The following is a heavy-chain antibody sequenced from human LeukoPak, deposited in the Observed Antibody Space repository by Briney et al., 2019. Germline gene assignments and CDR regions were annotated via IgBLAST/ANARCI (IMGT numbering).Heavy chain of an antibody. CDR1: GGSISSYY. Sequence: SETLSLTCTVSGGSISSYYRSWIRQPPGKGLEWIGYIYYSGSTNYNPSLKSRVTISVDTSKNQFSLKLSSVTAADTAVYYCARGYYDFWSGYYSRAFDIWGQGTMVTVSS. CDR3: ARGYYDFWSGYYSRAFDI. CDR2: IYYSGST. D-gene: IGHD3-3*01. V-gene: IGHV4-59*01. J-gene: IGHJ3*02.